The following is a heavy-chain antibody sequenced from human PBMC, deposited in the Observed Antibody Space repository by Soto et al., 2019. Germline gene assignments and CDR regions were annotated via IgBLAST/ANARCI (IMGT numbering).Heavy chain of an antibody. CDR3: ATCSSRRYYYYGMDV. Sequence: GGSLRLSCAASGFTFSSYGMHWVRQAPGKGLEWVAVISYDGSNKYYADSVKGRFTISRDNSKNTLYLQMNSLRAEDTAVYYCATCSSRRYYYYGMDVWGQGTTVTVSS. CDR2: ISYDGSNK. CDR1: GFTFSSYG. D-gene: IGHD3-10*02. J-gene: IGHJ6*02. V-gene: IGHV3-30*03.